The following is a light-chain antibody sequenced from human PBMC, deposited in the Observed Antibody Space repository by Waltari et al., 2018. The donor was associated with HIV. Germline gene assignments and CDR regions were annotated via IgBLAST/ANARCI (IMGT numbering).Light chain of an antibody. CDR3: QVWGGSSDHPGVV. Sequence: SYVLTQPPSVSVAPGKTARITCGGDNIGSKSVHWYQQKPAQAHVLVIYDDSDRPSGIPGRLSGSNSGTTATLTISRGEAVDEADYYCQVWGGSSDHPGVVFGGGTKLTVL. V-gene: IGLV3-21*04. CDR2: DDS. CDR1: NIGSKS. J-gene: IGLJ2*01.